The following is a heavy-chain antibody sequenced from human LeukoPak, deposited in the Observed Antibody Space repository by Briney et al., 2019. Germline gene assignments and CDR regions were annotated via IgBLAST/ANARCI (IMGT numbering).Heavy chain of an antibody. D-gene: IGHD3-10*01. V-gene: IGHV3-15*01. J-gene: IGHJ4*02. Sequence: KPGGSLRLSCAASGFTFSNAWMSWVRQAPGKGLEWVGRIKSKTGGGTTDYAAPVKGRFTISRDDSKNTLYLQMNSLKTEDTAVYYCTTGLGFHYYWGQGTLVTVSS. CDR1: GFTFSNAW. CDR2: IKSKTGGGTT. CDR3: TTGLGFHYY.